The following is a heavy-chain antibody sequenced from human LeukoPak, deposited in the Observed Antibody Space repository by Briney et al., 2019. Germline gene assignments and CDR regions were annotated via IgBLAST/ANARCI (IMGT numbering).Heavy chain of an antibody. CDR2: ISGSGGST. J-gene: IGHJ6*02. CDR3: AKVGLACSSTSCYPDNYYYYYGMDV. D-gene: IGHD2-2*01. V-gene: IGHV3-23*01. Sequence: GGSLRLSCAASGFTFSSYAMSWVRQAPGKGLEWVSAISGSGGSTYYADSVKGRFTISRDNSKNTLYLQMNSLRAEDTAVYYCAKVGLACSSTSCYPDNYYYYYGMDVWGQGTTVTVSS. CDR1: GFTFSSYA.